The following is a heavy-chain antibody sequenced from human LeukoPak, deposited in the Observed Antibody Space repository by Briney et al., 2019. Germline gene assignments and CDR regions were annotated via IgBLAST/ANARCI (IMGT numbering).Heavy chain of an antibody. CDR1: GYTFTGYY. D-gene: IGHD2-2*02. Sequence: ASVKVSCKASGYTFTGYYMHWVRQAPGQGLEWMGWINPNSGGTNYAQKFQGRVTMTRDTSISTAYMELSRLRSDDTAVYYCARSSGKVPAAIVYWGQGTLVTVSS. J-gene: IGHJ4*02. V-gene: IGHV1-2*02. CDR2: INPNSGGT. CDR3: ARSSGKVPAAIVY.